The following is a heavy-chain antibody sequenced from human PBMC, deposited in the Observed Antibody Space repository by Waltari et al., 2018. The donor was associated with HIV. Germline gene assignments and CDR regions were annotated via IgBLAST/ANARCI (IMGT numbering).Heavy chain of an antibody. V-gene: IGHV3-53*01. CDR3: ARDSRDDSSGHYDY. Sequence: EVQLVESGGGLIPGGSLRLSCAASGFTVSSNYMSWVRQAPGTGLEWVSVIYSGGSTYYADSVKVRFTISRDNSKNTLYLQMNSLRAEDTAVYYCARDSRDDSSGHYDYWGQGTLVTVSS. D-gene: IGHD3-22*01. CDR2: IYSGGST. CDR1: GFTVSSNY. J-gene: IGHJ4*02.